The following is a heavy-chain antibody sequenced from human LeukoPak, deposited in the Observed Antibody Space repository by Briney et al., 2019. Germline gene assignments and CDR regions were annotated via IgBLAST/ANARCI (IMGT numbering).Heavy chain of an antibody. CDR2: ISYDGSNK. J-gene: IGHJ4*02. V-gene: IGHV3-30*03. CDR1: GFTFSSYG. CDR3: ARVATVRTSPIDY. D-gene: IGHD2-8*01. Sequence: PGGSLRLSCAASGFTFSSYGMHWVRQAPGKGLEWVAVISYDGSNKYYADSVKGRFTISRDNSKNTLYLQMNSLRAEDTAVYYCARVATVRTSPIDYWGQGTLVTVSS.